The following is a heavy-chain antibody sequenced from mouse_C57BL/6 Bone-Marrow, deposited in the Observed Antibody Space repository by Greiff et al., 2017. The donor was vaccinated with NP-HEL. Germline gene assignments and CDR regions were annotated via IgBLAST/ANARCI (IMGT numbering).Heavy chain of an antibody. CDR3: ARMGDYYFDY. Sequence: QVQLKESGPGLVQPSQSLSITCTVSGFSLTSYGVHWVRQSPGKGLEWLGVIWSGGSTDYNAAFISRLSISKDNSKSQVFFKMNSLQADDTAIYYCARMGDYYFDYWGQGTTLTVSS. V-gene: IGHV2-2*01. CDR2: IWSGGST. J-gene: IGHJ2*01. CDR1: GFSLTSYG.